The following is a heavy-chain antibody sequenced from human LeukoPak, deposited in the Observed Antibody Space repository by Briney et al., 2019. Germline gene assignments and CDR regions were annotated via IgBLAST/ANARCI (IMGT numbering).Heavy chain of an antibody. D-gene: IGHD1-26*01. V-gene: IGHV4-4*08. CDR3: AKSGSYGLIDY. CDR1: GGSITSSFY. J-gene: IGHJ4*02. CDR2: IYNSGGT. Sequence: PSETLSLTCTVSGGSITSSFYWSWIRQSPGKGLEWIGYIYNSGGTKYNPSLKSRLTISVDTSKNQFFLNLSSVTAADTAIYYCAKSGSYGLIDYWGQGTLVTVSS.